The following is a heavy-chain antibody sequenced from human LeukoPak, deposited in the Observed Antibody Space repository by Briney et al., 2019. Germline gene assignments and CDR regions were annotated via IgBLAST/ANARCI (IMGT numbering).Heavy chain of an antibody. CDR3: VRDGANWEEPNDAFDT. V-gene: IGHV4-4*07. D-gene: IGHD1-26*01. J-gene: IGHJ3*02. CDR1: GASITSCY. Sequence: PSETLSLTCAVSGASITSCYWSWVRQSAGKGLEWIGRLYTTGTTNYNPSLKSRVTMSGDSSKNQLSLTLTSVTAADTAVYYCVRDGANWEEPNDAFDTWGQGTPVTVSS. CDR2: LYTTGTT.